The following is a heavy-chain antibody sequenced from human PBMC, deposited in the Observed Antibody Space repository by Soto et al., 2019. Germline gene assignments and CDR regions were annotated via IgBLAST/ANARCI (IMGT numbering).Heavy chain of an antibody. CDR3: ARLGGRYSGTQRGDY. CDR1: GYSFTSYW. J-gene: IGHJ4*02. V-gene: IGHV5-51*01. CDR2: IYPGDSDT. Sequence: GESLKISCKGSGYSFTSYWIGWVRQMPGRGLEWMGIIYPGDSDTRYSPSFQGQVTISADKSISTAYLQWSSLKASDTAMYYCARLGGRYSGTQRGDYWGQGTLVTVSS. D-gene: IGHD1-26*01.